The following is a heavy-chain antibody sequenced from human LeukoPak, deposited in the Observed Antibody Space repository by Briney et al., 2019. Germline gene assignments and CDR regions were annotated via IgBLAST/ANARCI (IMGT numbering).Heavy chain of an antibody. CDR2: ISGSGGST. V-gene: IGHV3-23*01. J-gene: IGHJ3*02. CDR3: AKDQDPRSYYDSSGYYPLVAFDI. CDR1: GFTFSSYA. D-gene: IGHD3-22*01. Sequence: GGSLRLSCAASGFTFSSYAMSWVRQAPGKGLEWVSAISGSGGSTYYADSVKGRFTISRDNSKNTLYLQMNSLSAEDTAVYYCAKDQDPRSYYDSSGYYPLVAFDIWGQGTMVTVSS.